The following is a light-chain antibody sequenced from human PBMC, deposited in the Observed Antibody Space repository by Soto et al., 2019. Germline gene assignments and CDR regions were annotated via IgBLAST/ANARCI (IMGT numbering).Light chain of an antibody. CDR1: SSDI. J-gene: IGLJ2*01. CDR3: CSYAGSSTLV. Sequence: QSVLTQPASVSGSPGQSITISCTGTSSDIVSWYQQHPGKAPRLIIYEGSKRPSGVSNRFSGSKSGNTASLTISGLQAEDEADYYCCSYAGSSTLVFGGGTKLTVL. V-gene: IGLV2-23*01. CDR2: EGS.